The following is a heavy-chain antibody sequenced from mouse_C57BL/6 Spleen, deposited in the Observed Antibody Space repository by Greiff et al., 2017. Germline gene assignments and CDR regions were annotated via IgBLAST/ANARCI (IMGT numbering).Heavy chain of an antibody. CDR2: IDPETGGT. Sequence: VQLQQSGAELVRPGASVTLSCKASGYTFTDYEMHWVKQTPVHGLEWIGAIDPETGGTAYNQKFKGKAILTADKSSSTAYMELRSLTSVDSAVYYCTMQTAQATSFAYWGQGTLVTVSA. D-gene: IGHD3-2*02. CDR1: GYTFTDYE. V-gene: IGHV1-15*01. CDR3: TMQTAQATSFAY. J-gene: IGHJ3*01.